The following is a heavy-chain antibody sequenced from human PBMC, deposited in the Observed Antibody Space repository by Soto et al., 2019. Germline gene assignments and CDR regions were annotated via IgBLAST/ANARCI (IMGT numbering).Heavy chain of an antibody. J-gene: IGHJ4*02. CDR3: AQDRLVGGNYGFYTDF. V-gene: IGHV3-23*01. Sequence: EVQLLESGGGLVQPGGSLRLSCAASGFTFSSYGMTWVRQAPGKGLEWVSFSSATGAGTYYADSVKGRFTISRDNSKNAQFLQMTSLRAGDTAVYYCAQDRLVGGNYGFYTDFRGQGALVSVPS. CDR1: GFTFSSYG. CDR2: SSATGAGT. D-gene: IGHD3-10*01.